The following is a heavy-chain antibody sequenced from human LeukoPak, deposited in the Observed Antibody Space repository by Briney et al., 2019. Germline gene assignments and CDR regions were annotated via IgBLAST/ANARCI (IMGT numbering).Heavy chain of an antibody. Sequence: PGGSLRLSCAASGLTFSSYWMSWVRQAPGRGLEWVANIKYDGSEEYYVDSVKGRFTISRDNAKNSLYLQMNSLRAEDTVVYYCATYQGYNYGPFDYWGQGALVTVSS. J-gene: IGHJ4*02. V-gene: IGHV3-7*05. CDR2: IKYDGSEE. CDR3: ATYQGYNYGPFDY. D-gene: IGHD5-18*01. CDR1: GLTFSSYW.